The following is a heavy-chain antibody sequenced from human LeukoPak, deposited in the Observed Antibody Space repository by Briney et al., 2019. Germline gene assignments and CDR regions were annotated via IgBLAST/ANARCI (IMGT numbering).Heavy chain of an antibody. J-gene: IGHJ3*02. D-gene: IGHD5-18*01. Sequence: GGSLRLSCAASGFTFSSYAMSWVRQAPGKGVEWVSSIPRNGGSTYYADSVKGRFTISRDNSKNTLYLQMNSLRAEDTAVYYCAKDRIDSYRAVGYDAFDIWGQGTMVTVSS. CDR3: AKDRIDSYRAVGYDAFDI. CDR2: IPRNGGST. CDR1: GFTFSSYA. V-gene: IGHV3-23*01.